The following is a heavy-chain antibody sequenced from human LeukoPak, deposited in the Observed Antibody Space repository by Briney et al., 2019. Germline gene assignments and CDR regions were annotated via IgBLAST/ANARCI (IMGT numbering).Heavy chain of an antibody. Sequence: NPSETLSLTCAVYGGSFSGYYWSWIRQPPGKGLEWIGEINHSGSTNYNPSLKSRVTISVDTSKNQFSLKLSSVTAADTAVYYCARDTYYYDSSGYLSFDYWGQGTLVTVSS. CDR3: ARDTYYYDSSGYLSFDY. J-gene: IGHJ4*02. D-gene: IGHD3-22*01. V-gene: IGHV4-34*01. CDR2: INHSGST. CDR1: GGSFSGYY.